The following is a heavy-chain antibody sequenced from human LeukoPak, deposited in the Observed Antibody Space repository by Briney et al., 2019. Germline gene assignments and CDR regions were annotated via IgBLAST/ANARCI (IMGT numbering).Heavy chain of an antibody. CDR3: ARRVNSSSWYYYMDV. Sequence: SETLSLTCTVSGGSISSYYWSWIRQPAGKGLEWIGRIYTSGSTNYNPSLKSRVTMSVDTSKNQFSLKLSSVTAADTAVYYCARRVNSSSWYYYMDVWGKGTTVTVSS. D-gene: IGHD6-13*01. J-gene: IGHJ6*03. V-gene: IGHV4-4*07. CDR2: IYTSGST. CDR1: GGSISSYY.